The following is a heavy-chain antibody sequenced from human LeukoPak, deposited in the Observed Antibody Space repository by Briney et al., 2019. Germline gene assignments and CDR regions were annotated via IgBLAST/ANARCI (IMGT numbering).Heavy chain of an antibody. CDR1: GFTFTNYA. CDR2: FCGGGGST. Sequence: GGSLRLSCAASGFTFTNYAMGGVREAPGRGLGCVSSFCGGGGSTYYTDLERGRFRLSRDKLKNTLYLQMNSLRPEDTDVYYCVKENDYVAFFAFAFWSQGTMVTVSS. CDR3: VKENDYVAFFAFAF. V-gene: IGHV3-23*01. J-gene: IGHJ3*01. D-gene: IGHD4-17*01.